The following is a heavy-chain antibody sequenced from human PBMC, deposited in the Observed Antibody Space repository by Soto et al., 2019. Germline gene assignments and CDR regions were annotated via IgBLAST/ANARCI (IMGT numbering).Heavy chain of an antibody. V-gene: IGHV3-30*18. CDR3: AKDRGSSEYYSYGMDV. J-gene: IGHJ6*02. Sequence: QVQLVESGGGVVQPGRSLRLSCAASGITFSSFGVHWVRQAPGKGLEWVAVISYDGSNKYYADSVKGRFTISRDNSKNTLYLQMNSLRAEDTAVYYCAKDRGSSEYYSYGMDVWGQGTTVTVSS. CDR1: GITFSSFG. CDR2: ISYDGSNK. D-gene: IGHD6-19*01.